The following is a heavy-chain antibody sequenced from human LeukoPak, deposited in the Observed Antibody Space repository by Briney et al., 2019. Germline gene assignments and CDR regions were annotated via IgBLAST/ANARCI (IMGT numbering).Heavy chain of an antibody. Sequence: SETLSLTCTVSGGSISSYYWSWIRQPPGKGLEWIGYIYYSGSTSYNPSLKSRVTISVDTSKNQFSLKLSSVTAADTAVYYCARAPYSSSWYRNWFDPWGQGTLVTVSS. D-gene: IGHD6-13*01. CDR3: ARAPYSSSWYRNWFDP. CDR1: GGSISSYY. V-gene: IGHV4-59*01. CDR2: IYYSGST. J-gene: IGHJ5*02.